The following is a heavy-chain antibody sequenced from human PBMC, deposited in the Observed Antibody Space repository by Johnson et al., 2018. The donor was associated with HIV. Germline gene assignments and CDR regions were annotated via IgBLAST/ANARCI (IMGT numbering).Heavy chain of an antibody. CDR1: GFTLSSYG. D-gene: IGHD2-8*02. V-gene: IGHV3-30*02. Sequence: VQLIESGGGLVKPGGSLRLSCAASGFTLSSYGMHWVRQAPGKGLEWVAFIRYDGSYKYYGDSVKGRFTISRDNSKNTLYMQMNSLRAEDTAVYYCAKDPVQGVGLDIWGQGTMVTVSS. J-gene: IGHJ3*02. CDR2: IRYDGSYK. CDR3: AKDPVQGVGLDI.